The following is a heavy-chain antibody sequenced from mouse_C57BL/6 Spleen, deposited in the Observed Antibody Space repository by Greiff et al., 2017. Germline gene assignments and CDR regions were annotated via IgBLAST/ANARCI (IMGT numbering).Heavy chain of an antibody. CDR1: GYAFSSYW. J-gene: IGHJ4*01. D-gene: IGHD2-2*01. CDR2: IYPGDGDT. V-gene: IGHV1-80*01. Sequence: QVQLQQSGAELVKPGASVKISCKASGYAFSSYWMNWVKQRPGKGLEWIGQIYPGDGDTNYNGKFKGKATLTVDKSSSTAYMQLSSLTSEDSAVYYCARERVRYYTMDYWGQGTSVTVSS. CDR3: ARERVRYYTMDY.